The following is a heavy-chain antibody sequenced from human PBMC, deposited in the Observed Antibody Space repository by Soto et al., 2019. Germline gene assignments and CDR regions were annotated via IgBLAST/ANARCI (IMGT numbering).Heavy chain of an antibody. CDR3: ARIKWGLDYYSGMDV. D-gene: IGHD1-26*01. CDR1: GYTFSDYF. Sequence: QVQLVQSGAEVKKSGASVKVSCKASGYTFSDYFIQWLRQAPGQGLEWVAWINPKTAATNYAKKFQDRVTLTSDHSFSTAHLEMTRLRPDDTAVYYCARIKWGLDYYSGMDVWGQGTAVTVSS. J-gene: IGHJ6*02. CDR2: INPKTAAT. V-gene: IGHV1-2*02.